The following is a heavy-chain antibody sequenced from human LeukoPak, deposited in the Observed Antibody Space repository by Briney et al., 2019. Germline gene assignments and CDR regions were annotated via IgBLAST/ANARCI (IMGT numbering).Heavy chain of an antibody. CDR3: ARGSFYYGSGTYYSYNKFDY. CDR1: EFSVGSNY. V-gene: IGHV3-66*01. Sequence: GGSLRLSCAASEFSVGSNYMTWVRQAPGKGLEWVSLIYSGGSTYYADSLKGRITISRDNAKNSLYLQMNSLRAEDTAVYYCARGSFYYGSGTYYSYNKFDYWGQGTLVTVSS. J-gene: IGHJ4*02. CDR2: IYSGGST. D-gene: IGHD3-10*01.